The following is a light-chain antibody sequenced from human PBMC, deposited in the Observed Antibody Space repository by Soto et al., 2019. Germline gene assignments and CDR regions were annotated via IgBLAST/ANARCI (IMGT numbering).Light chain of an antibody. V-gene: IGKV3-15*01. CDR2: GAS. Sequence: EVVMTQSPATLSVSPGERVTLSCGASQSVGSKLAWYQQKPGQAPRLLIYGASTRATNISARFSGSGSGTEFTLSVSSLQSEDFAVYYCQQYNNWPRTFGQGTKVDIK. CDR3: QQYNNWPRT. CDR1: QSVGSK. J-gene: IGKJ1*01.